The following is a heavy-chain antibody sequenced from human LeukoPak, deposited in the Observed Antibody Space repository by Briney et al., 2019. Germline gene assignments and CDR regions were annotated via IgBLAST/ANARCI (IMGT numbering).Heavy chain of an antibody. Sequence: GGSLTLSCAASGFSFSNYGMHWLRQAPGKGLEGVAFIGYDGTNRYYADPEKGRFTISRDNSKNTLYLQMNSLRAEDTAVYYCAKDDAWLRFGEWSQGTLVTVSS. D-gene: IGHD3-10*01. CDR1: GFSFSNYG. V-gene: IGHV3-30*02. CDR2: IGYDGTNR. J-gene: IGHJ4*02. CDR3: AKDDAWLRFGE.